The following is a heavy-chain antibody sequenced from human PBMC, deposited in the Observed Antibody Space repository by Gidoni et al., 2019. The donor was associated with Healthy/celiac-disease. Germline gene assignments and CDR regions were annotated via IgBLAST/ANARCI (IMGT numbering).Heavy chain of an antibody. CDR3: AKDRGAYCSSTSCSGGMDV. CDR1: GFTFSSYA. J-gene: IGHJ6*02. CDR2: ISGSGGST. Sequence: EVQLLESGGGLVQPGGSLRLSCAASGFTFSSYAMSWVRQAPGKGLEWVSAISGSGGSTYYADSVKGRFTISRDNSKNTLDLQMNSLRAEDTAVYYCAKDRGAYCSSTSCSGGMDVWGQGTTVTVSS. D-gene: IGHD2-2*01. V-gene: IGHV3-23*01.